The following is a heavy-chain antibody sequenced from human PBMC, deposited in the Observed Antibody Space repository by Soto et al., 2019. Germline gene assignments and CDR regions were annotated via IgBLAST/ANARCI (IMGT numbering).Heavy chain of an antibody. CDR2: IKPSGGRT. J-gene: IGHJ4*02. V-gene: IGHV1-46*01. CDR3: ARGLTASDYYV. Sequence: QVQMVQSGAEVKRPGSSVKVSCKASGYTFTDYYIHWVRQAPGQGLEWMGIIKPSGGRTTYTQRFQGRVTMTGDTSTSTVYMELSSLTSEDTAMYYCARGLTASDYYVWGQGTLVTVSS. CDR1: GYTFTDYY. D-gene: IGHD3-22*01.